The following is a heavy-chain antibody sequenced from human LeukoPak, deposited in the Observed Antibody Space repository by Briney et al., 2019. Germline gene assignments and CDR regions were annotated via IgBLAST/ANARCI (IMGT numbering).Heavy chain of an antibody. Sequence: ASVKVSCKASGYTFTSYGISWVRQAPGQGLEWMGWISAYSGNTNYAQNLQGRVSMTTDTSTATTYMELRSLRSDDTALYYCARSGWGSSWSDAFDIWGQGTMVTVSS. D-gene: IGHD6-13*01. CDR1: GYTFTSYG. J-gene: IGHJ3*02. V-gene: IGHV1-18*01. CDR2: ISAYSGNT. CDR3: ARSGWGSSWSDAFDI.